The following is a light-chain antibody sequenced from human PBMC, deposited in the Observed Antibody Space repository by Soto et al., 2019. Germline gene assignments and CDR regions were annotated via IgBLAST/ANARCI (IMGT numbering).Light chain of an antibody. CDR2: EVT. V-gene: IGLV2-8*01. J-gene: IGLJ3*02. CDR3: SSYAGSNHLV. CDR1: SSDVGGYNY. Sequence: QSALTQPPSASGSPGQSVTISCTGTSSDVGGYNYVSWYQQHPGKAPKLMIYEVTKRPSGVPDRFSGSKSGNTASLTVSGLQGEDEADYYCSSYAGSNHLVFGGGTKLTVL.